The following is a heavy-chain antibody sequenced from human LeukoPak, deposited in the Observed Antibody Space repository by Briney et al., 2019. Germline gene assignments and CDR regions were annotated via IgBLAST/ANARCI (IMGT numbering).Heavy chain of an antibody. CDR3: ARAGMVRGVRDYYYMDV. V-gene: IGHV3-21*01. CDR2: FSSSSSYI. Sequence: GGSLRLSCAASGFTFSSYSMNWVRQAPGKGLEWVSSFSSSSSYIYYADSVKGRFTISRDNAKNSLYLQMNSLRAEDTAVYYCARAGMVRGVRDYYYMDVWGKGTTVTVSS. CDR1: GFTFSSYS. D-gene: IGHD3-10*01. J-gene: IGHJ6*03.